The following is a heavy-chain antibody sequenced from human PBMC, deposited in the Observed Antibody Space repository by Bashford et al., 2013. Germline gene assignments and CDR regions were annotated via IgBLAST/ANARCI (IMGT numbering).Heavy chain of an antibody. J-gene: IGHJ2*01. CDR2: IGTAGDT. V-gene: IGHV3-13*01. CDR3: ARSPRYGDYVWYFDL. Sequence: GSLRLSCAASGFTFSSYDMHWVRQATGKGLEWVSAIGTAGDTYYPGSVKGRFTISRENAKNSLYLQMNSLRAGDTAVYYCARSPRYGDYVWYFDLWGRGTLVTVSS. D-gene: IGHD4-17*01. CDR1: GFTFSSYD.